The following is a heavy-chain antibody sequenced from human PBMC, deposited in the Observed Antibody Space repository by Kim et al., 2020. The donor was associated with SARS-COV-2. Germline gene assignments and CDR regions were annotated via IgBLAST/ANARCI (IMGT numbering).Heavy chain of an antibody. V-gene: IGHV1-3*01. CDR3: ARDGGTSYYYGSGALDY. D-gene: IGHD3-10*01. J-gene: IGHJ4*02. Sequence: QGRVTITRDTSAGTAYMELSSLRSEDTAVYYCARDGGTSYYYGSGALDYWGQGTLVTVSS.